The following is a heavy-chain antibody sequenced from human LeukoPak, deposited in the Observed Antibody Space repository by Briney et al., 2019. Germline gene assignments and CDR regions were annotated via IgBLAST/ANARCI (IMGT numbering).Heavy chain of an antibody. CDR2: FDPEDGET. Sequence: GASVKVSCKVSGSTLTELSMLWVRQAPGKGLEWMGGFDPEDGETIYAQKFQGRLTMTEDTSTDTAYMELSSLRSEDTAVYYCATGILTGYDYWGQGTLFTVSS. CDR1: GSTLTELS. V-gene: IGHV1-24*01. D-gene: IGHD3-9*01. J-gene: IGHJ4*02. CDR3: ATGILTGYDY.